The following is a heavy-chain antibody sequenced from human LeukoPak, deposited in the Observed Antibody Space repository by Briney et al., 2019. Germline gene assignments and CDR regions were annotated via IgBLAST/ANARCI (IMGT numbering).Heavy chain of an antibody. V-gene: IGHV3-21*01. D-gene: IGHD5-12*01. J-gene: IGHJ4*02. Sequence: GGSLRLSCAASGFTFSSYSMNWVRQAPGKGLEWVSSISSSSSYIYYADSVKGRFTISRDNAKNSLYLQMNSLRAEDTAVYYCAILGGVYSGYDGSGFDYWGQGTLVTVSS. CDR1: GFTFSSYS. CDR3: AILGGVYSGYDGSGFDY. CDR2: ISSSSSYI.